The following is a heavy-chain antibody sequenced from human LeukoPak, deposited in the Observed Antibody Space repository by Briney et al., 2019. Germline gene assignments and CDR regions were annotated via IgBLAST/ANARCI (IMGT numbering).Heavy chain of an antibody. J-gene: IGHJ6*03. CDR1: GGSISSYY. Sequence: SETLSLTCTVSGGSISSYYWSWIRQPAGKGLEWIGRIYTSGSTNYNPSLKSRVTMSVDTSKNQFSLKLSSVTAADTAVYYCARSWQQLDSVYYYMDVWGKGTTVTVSS. V-gene: IGHV4-4*07. CDR2: IYTSGST. CDR3: ARSWQQLDSVYYYMDV. D-gene: IGHD6-13*01.